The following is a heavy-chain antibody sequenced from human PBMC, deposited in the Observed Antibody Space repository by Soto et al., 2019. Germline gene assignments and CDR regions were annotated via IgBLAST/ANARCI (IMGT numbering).Heavy chain of an antibody. CDR2: ISGSGGST. J-gene: IGHJ6*03. CDR1: GFTFSSYA. V-gene: IGHV3-23*01. Sequence: GGSLRLSCAASGFTFSSYAMSWVRQAPGKGLEWVSAISGSGGSTYYADSVKGRFTISRDNSKNTLYLQMNSLRAEDTAVYYCAKTNDATEVDYYYYYMDVWGKGTTVTVSS. D-gene: IGHD1-1*01. CDR3: AKTNDATEVDYYYYYMDV.